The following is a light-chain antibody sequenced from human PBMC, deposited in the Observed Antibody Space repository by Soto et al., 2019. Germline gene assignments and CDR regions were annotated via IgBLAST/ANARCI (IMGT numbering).Light chain of an antibody. CDR1: QRLSATS. V-gene: IGKV3D-20*01. J-gene: IGKJ2*03. CDR3: HHYGRSLMYS. CDR2: GDS. Sequence: VLTQSPATLSLSPGARATLSCGASQRLSATSIAWYQQKPGLAPRLLVYGDSRRAVGIPERFSGSGSGTDFRLTISRLEPEDFAVYYCHHYGRSLMYSFGQGTKVEMK.